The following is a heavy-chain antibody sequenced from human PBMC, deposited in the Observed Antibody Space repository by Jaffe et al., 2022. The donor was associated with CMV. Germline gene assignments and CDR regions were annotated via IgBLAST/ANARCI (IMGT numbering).Heavy chain of an antibody. CDR3: ARSSVGFGGYSGYAILKVPMDV. J-gene: IGHJ6*03. D-gene: IGHD5-12*01. V-gene: IGHV3-21*01. CDR2: ISSSSSYI. Sequence: EVQLVESGGGLVKPGGSLRLSCAASGFTFSSYSMNWVRQAPGKGLEWVSSISSSSSYIYYADSVKGRFTISRDNAKNSLYLQMNSLRAEDTAVYYCARSSVGFGGYSGYAILKVPMDVWGKGTTVTVSS. CDR1: GFTFSSYS.